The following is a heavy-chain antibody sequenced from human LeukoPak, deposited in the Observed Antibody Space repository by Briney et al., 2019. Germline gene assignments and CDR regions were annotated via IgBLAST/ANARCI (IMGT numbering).Heavy chain of an antibody. CDR3: ARDRKGSDFWSGVAWTNYYYGMDV. Sequence: SQTLSLTCTVSGGSISSGDYYWSWIRQPPGKGLEWIGYIYYSGSTYYNPSLKSRVTISVDTSKNQFSLKLSSVTAADTAVYYCARDRKGSDFWSGVAWTNYYYGMDVWGQGTTVTVSS. J-gene: IGHJ6*02. CDR1: GGSISSGDYY. V-gene: IGHV4-30-4*01. D-gene: IGHD3-3*01. CDR2: IYYSGST.